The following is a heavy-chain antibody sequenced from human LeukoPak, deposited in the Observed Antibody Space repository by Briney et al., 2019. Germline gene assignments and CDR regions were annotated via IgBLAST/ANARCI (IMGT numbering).Heavy chain of an antibody. J-gene: IGHJ4*02. CDR2: IKHSGST. V-gene: IGHV4-34*01. CDR1: GGSFSGYY. D-gene: IGHD4-17*01. Sequence: KTSETLSLTCAVYGGSFSGYYWSWIRQPPGKGLEWIGEIKHSGSTNYNPSLKSRVTISVDTSKNQFSLKLSSVTAADTAVYYCASGYGSLDYWGQGTLVTVSS. CDR3: ASGYGSLDY.